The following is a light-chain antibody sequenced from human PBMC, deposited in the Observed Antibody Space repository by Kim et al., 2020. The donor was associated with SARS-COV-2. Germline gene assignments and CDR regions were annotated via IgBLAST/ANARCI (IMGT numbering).Light chain of an antibody. CDR1: QSVSSS. Sequence: EIVMTQSPATLSVSPGERVTLSCRASQSVSSSLAWYQQKPGQAPRLLIYGASNRAAGIPARFSGSGSGTEFTLIISSLQSEDFAVYYCQHYNNWPPYTFGQGTKLEI. CDR2: GAS. V-gene: IGKV3-15*01. J-gene: IGKJ2*01. CDR3: QHYNNWPPYT.